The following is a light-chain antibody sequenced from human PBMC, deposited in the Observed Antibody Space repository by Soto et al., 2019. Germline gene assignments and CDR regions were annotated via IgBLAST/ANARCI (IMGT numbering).Light chain of an antibody. CDR1: SSDVGGYNY. CDR3: RSYKSSSTLEV. J-gene: IGLJ3*02. V-gene: IGLV2-14*01. Sequence: QSALTQPASVSGSPGQSITISCTGTSSDVGGYNYVSWYQQHPGKAPKLMIYDVSNRPSGVSNRFSGSKSGNTASLTISGLQDEDEADYYCRSYKSSSTLEVFGGGTQLTVL. CDR2: DVS.